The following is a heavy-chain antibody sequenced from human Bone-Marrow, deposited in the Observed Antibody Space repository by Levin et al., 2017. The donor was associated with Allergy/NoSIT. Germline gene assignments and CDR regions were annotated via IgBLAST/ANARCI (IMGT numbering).Heavy chain of an antibody. V-gene: IGHV1-69*13. J-gene: IGHJ6*02. D-gene: IGHD6-19*01. Sequence: SVKVSCKASGGTFSSYAISWVRQAPGQGLEWMGGIIPIFGTANYAQKFQGRVTITADESTSTAYMELSSLRSEDTAVYYCARGSSGWYDSYYYYGMDVWGQGTTVTVSS. CDR1: GGTFSSYA. CDR3: ARGSSGWYDSYYYYGMDV. CDR2: IIPIFGTA.